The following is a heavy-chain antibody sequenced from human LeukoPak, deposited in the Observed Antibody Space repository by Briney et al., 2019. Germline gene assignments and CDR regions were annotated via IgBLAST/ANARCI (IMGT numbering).Heavy chain of an antibody. J-gene: IGHJ4*02. Sequence: PSETLSLTCAVYGGSFSGYYWSWIRQTPGKSLEWIGEINHSGGTNYNPSLKNRVTMSVDTSKNQFSLKLSSVTAADTAVYYCARADIVDTFIDYWGQGTLLTVSS. CDR1: GGSFSGYY. CDR3: ARADIVDTFIDY. D-gene: IGHD5-12*01. V-gene: IGHV4-34*01. CDR2: INHSGGT.